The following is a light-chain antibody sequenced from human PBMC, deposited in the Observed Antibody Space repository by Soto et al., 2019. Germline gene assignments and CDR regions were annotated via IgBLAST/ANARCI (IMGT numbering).Light chain of an antibody. Sequence: ETELTQSPGTLSLSPGERATLSCRASQSVSSSYLAWYQQKPGQAPRLLIYDASKRATGIPARFSGSGSGTDFTLTISSLEPEDFAVYYCQQRSNWPTFGQGTRLEIK. CDR2: DAS. J-gene: IGKJ5*01. CDR3: QQRSNWPT. V-gene: IGKV3D-20*02. CDR1: QSVSSSY.